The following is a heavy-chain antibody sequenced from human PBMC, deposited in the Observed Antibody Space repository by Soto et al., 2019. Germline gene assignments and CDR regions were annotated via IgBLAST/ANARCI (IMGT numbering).Heavy chain of an antibody. V-gene: IGHV5-10-1*01. D-gene: IGHD1-1*01. CDR3: ARRLSGPQEEYNAYYFYLLDG. Sequence: GASLKISCKGSGYSFTSYWISWVRQMPGKGLVWVGRVDPSDSYTNYSPSFQGHVTISADKSISTAYLQWSSLKASDTAMYYCARRLSGPQEEYNAYYFYLLDGWGQETTVTVAS. J-gene: IGHJ6*02. CDR2: VDPSDSYT. CDR1: GYSFTSYW.